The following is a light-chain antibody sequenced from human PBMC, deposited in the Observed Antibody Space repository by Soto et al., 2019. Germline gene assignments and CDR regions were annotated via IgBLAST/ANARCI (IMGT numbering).Light chain of an antibody. CDR3: QQYNSFPYT. CDR2: KAS. J-gene: IGKJ2*01. Sequence: DIQMTQSPSTLSASVGDRVTITCRASQSINNWLAWYQQKPGKPPNLLIYKASTLESGVPSRFSGSGSGTEFTLTISSLQPADFATYYCQQYNSFPYTFGQGTKLEIK. CDR1: QSINNW. V-gene: IGKV1-5*03.